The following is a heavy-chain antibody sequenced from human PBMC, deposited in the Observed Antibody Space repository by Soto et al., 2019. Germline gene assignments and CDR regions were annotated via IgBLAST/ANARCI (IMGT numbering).Heavy chain of an antibody. J-gene: IGHJ5*02. CDR3: EREDYTTSSGFDP. Sequence: WTWIRQPPGKGLEWIGSIFYSGSTNYNPSLQSRVTMSIDRSTNQFSLRLNFLTAADTAVYYFEREDYTTSSGFDPWGQGTLVTVSS. V-gene: IGHV4-39*07. CDR2: IFYSGST. D-gene: IGHD6-6*01.